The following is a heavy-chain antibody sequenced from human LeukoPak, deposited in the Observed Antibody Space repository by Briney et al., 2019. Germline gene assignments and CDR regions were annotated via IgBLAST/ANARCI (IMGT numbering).Heavy chain of an antibody. J-gene: IGHJ6*03. Sequence: GGSLRLSCAASGFTFSSYAMNWVRQAPGKGLEWVSTISGSGGSTNYADSVKGRFTISRDNSKNTLYLQMNSLRAEDTAVYYCATPPDSYDNYYYYYYMDVWGKGTTVTVSS. CDR3: ATPPDSYDNYYYYYYMDV. CDR1: GFTFSSYA. CDR2: ISGSGGST. D-gene: IGHD5-18*01. V-gene: IGHV3-23*01.